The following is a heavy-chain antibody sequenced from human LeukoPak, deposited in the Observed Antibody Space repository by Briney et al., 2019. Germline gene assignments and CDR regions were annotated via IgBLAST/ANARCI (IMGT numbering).Heavy chain of an antibody. CDR3: ARRMTGSYSGY. CDR2: ISSSGGT. V-gene: IGHV4-39*01. CDR1: GDSISRNNYY. J-gene: IGHJ4*02. Sequence: PSETLSLTCTVSGDSISRNNYYWGWLRQPPGKGLEWIGSISSSGGTYFNPSLKSRVTLSVDTSKNQFSLKLSSVTDADTAVYYCARRMTGSYSGYWGQGTLVTVSS. D-gene: IGHD3-9*01.